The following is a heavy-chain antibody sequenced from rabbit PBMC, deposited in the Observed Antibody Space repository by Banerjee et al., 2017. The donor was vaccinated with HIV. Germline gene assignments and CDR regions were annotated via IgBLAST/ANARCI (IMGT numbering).Heavy chain of an antibody. Sequence: QEQLVESGGGLVQPGASLTLTCTASGFSFSGIAMCWVRQAPGKGLELIACIYTGSGSAYYASWAKGRFTISKTSSTTVTLQMTSLTAADTATYFCARGADWSAYGLWGPGTLVTVS. CDR1: GFSFSGIA. J-gene: IGHJ4*01. V-gene: IGHV1S45*01. D-gene: IGHD6-1*01. CDR2: IYTGSGSA. CDR3: ARGADWSAYGL.